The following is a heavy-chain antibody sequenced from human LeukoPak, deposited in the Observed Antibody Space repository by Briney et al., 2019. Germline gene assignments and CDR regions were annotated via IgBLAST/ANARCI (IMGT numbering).Heavy chain of an antibody. V-gene: IGHV3-33*01. CDR3: ARDKDYYDSSGYHYYYGMDV. J-gene: IGHJ6*02. CDR2: VWYDGSYK. D-gene: IGHD3-22*01. Sequence: GGSLRPSCAASGLTFSDYGMHWVRQAPGKGLEWVALVWYDGSYKYYADSVKGRFTISRDNSKNTLYLQMNSLRAEDTAVYYCARDKDYYDSSGYHYYYGMDVWGQGTTVTVSS. CDR1: GLTFSDYG.